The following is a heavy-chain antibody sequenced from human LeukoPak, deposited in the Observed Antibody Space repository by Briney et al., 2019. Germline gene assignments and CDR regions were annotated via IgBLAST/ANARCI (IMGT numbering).Heavy chain of an antibody. Sequence: SETLSLTCTVSGGSIRGLSFYWGWIRQPPGKGLEWIGSISYSGSTYYNPSLKSRVTLSVDTSKNQFSLKVTSVTAADTAVYYCAREISTGSGSYMFDYWGQGTLVTVSS. CDR2: ISYSGST. D-gene: IGHD3-10*01. CDR1: GGSIRGLSFY. CDR3: AREISTGSGSYMFDY. V-gene: IGHV4-39*07. J-gene: IGHJ4*02.